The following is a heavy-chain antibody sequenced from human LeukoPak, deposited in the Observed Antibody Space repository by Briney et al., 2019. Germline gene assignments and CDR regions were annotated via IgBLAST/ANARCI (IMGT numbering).Heavy chain of an antibody. V-gene: IGHV4-59*01. D-gene: IGHD2/OR15-2a*01. CDR1: GISITTFY. CDR2: IHHSDLT. J-gene: IGHJ4*02. Sequence: PSETLSLTCTVSGISITTFYWAWIRQPPGKGLEWIGYIHHSDLTDYIPSLKNRVTISVDTSKNQFSLRLHSVTSADTAVYFCARYDLSTLDDWGPGTLDTVSS. CDR3: ARYDLSTLDD.